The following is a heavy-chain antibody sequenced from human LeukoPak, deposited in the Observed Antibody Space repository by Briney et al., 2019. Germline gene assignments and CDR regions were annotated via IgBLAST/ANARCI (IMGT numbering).Heavy chain of an antibody. J-gene: IGHJ3*02. CDR3: ARQPGATAAFDI. V-gene: IGHV4-59*08. Sequence: SETLSLTCTVSGGSINSYYWSWIRQPPGKGLEWIGYIYYTGGETNYNPSLKSRLTISVDTSKNQFSLMLTSVTAADPAVYYCARQPGATAAFDIWAQGTMVTVSS. CDR2: IYYTGGET. CDR1: GGSINSYY. D-gene: IGHD5-18*01.